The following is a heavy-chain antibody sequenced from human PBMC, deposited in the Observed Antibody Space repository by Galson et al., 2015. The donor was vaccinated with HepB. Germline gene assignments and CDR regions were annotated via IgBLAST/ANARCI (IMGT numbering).Heavy chain of an antibody. CDR2: IYYSGST. D-gene: IGHD6-6*01. CDR1: GGSISSYY. Sequence: ETLSLTCTVSGGSISSYYWSWVRQPPGKGLEWIGYIYYSGSTNYNPSLKSRVTISVDTSKNQFSLKLSSVTAADTAVYYCARDLGGVAARRNWYFDLWGRGTLVTVSS. V-gene: IGHV4-59*01. J-gene: IGHJ2*01. CDR3: ARDLGGVAARRNWYFDL.